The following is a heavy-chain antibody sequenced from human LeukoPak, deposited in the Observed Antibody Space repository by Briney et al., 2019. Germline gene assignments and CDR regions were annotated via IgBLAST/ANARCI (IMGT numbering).Heavy chain of an antibody. CDR2: IYYSGST. CDR1: GGSISSYY. CDR3: AGIMTAIRYYYGMDV. J-gene: IGHJ6*02. Sequence: SETLSLTCTVSGGSISSYYWSWIRQPPGKGLEWIGYIYYSGSTNYNPSLKSRVTISVDTSKNQFSLKLSSVTAADTAVYYCAGIMTAIRYYYGMDVWGQGTTVTVSS. V-gene: IGHV4-59*01. D-gene: IGHD1-20*01.